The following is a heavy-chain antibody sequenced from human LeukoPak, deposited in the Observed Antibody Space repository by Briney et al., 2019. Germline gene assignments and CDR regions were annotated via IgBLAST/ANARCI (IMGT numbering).Heavy chain of an antibody. CDR1: GFTFSSYW. D-gene: IGHD4-17*01. V-gene: IGHV3-74*01. CDR2: INSDGSSI. Sequence: PGGSLRLSCAASGFTFSSYWMHWVRQAPGKGLVWVSRINSDGSSISYADSVKGRFTISRDNAKNTLYLQMNSLRAEDTAVYYCARLSRDYGAVFDYWGQGTLVTVSS. J-gene: IGHJ4*02. CDR3: ARLSRDYGAVFDY.